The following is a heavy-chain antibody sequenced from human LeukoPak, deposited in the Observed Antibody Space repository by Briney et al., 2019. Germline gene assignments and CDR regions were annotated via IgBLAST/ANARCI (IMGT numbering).Heavy chain of an antibody. D-gene: IGHD5-18*01. CDR3: AVPTRFAMVLNY. CDR2: INAGNGNT. Sequence: ASVKVSCKASGYTFTSYAMHWVRQAPGQRLEWMGWINAGNGNTKYSQEFQGRVTITRDTSASTAYMELSSLRSGDMAVYYCAVPTRFAMVLNYWGQGILVTVSS. J-gene: IGHJ4*02. CDR1: GYTFTSYA. V-gene: IGHV1-3*03.